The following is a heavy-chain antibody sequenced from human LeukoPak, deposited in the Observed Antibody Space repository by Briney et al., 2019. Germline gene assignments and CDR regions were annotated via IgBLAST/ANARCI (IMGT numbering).Heavy chain of an antibody. D-gene: IGHD2-2*01. CDR2: IYHSGST. V-gene: IGHV4-4*02. CDR3: AVRYCSSTSCYFDY. CDR1: GGSISSSNW. J-gene: IGHJ4*02. Sequence: SGTLSLTCAVSGGSISSSNWWSWVRQPPGKGLEWIGEIYHSGSTYYNPSLKSRVTISVDTSKNQFSLKLSSVTAADTAVYYCAVRYCSSTSCYFDYWGQGTLVTVSS.